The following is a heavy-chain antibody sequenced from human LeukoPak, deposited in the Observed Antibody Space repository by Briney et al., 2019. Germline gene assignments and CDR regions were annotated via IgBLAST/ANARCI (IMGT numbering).Heavy chain of an antibody. CDR3: AGDSILAGYYFFDY. CDR1: RVTFSSYS. Sequence: RGALRLSSVPSRVTFSSYSMSGVRQALRGGGEWVSYICRSIIIYYADSAQGRFTISRDNAEHSPYLLIKSLGCEDTAVYYCAGDSILAGYYFFDYWGQGTLVTVSS. CDR2: ICRSIII. J-gene: IGHJ4*02. D-gene: IGHD3-9*01. V-gene: IGHV3-48*04.